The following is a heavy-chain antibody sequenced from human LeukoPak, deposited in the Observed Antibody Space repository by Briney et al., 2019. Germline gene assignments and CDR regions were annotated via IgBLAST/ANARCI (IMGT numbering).Heavy chain of an antibody. J-gene: IGHJ4*02. CDR1: GFTFSSYA. D-gene: IGHD5-24*01. CDR3: ARDGVRDGLYFDR. CDR2: NGSGGRT. V-gene: IGHV3-23*01. Sequence: GGSLRLSCAASGFTFSSYAMTWVRQAPGKGLEWVSDNGSGGRTDYADSVKGRFTISRDNAKNSLYLQMNSLRDEDTAVYSCARDGVRDGLYFDRWGQGTLVTVSS.